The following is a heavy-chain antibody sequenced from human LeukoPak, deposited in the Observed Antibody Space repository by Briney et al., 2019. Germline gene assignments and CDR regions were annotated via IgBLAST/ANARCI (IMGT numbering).Heavy chain of an antibody. Sequence: GGSLRLSCAASGFTFSDYYMSWIRQAPGKGLEWVSYISSSGSTIYYADSVKGRFTISRDNAKNSLYLQMNSLRAEDTAVYYCARDKRGNFWSGSDYYMDVWGKGTTVTVSS. CDR3: ARDKRGNFWSGSDYYMDV. CDR1: GFTFSDYY. J-gene: IGHJ6*03. V-gene: IGHV3-11*04. CDR2: ISSSGSTI. D-gene: IGHD3-3*01.